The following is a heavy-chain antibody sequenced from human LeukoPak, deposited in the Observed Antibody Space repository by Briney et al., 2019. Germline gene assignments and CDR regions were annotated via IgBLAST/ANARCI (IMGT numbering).Heavy chain of an antibody. CDR1: GYTFTSYY. CDR2: INPSGGST. CDR3: ARVPGIAAAGTYFDY. D-gene: IGHD6-13*01. J-gene: IGHJ4*02. V-gene: IGHV1-46*01. Sequence: GASVKVSCKASGYTFTSYYMHWVRQAPGQGLKWMGIINPSGGSTSYAQKFQGRVTMTRDMSTSTVYMELSSLRSEDTAVYYCARVPGIAAAGTYFDYWGQGTLVTVSS.